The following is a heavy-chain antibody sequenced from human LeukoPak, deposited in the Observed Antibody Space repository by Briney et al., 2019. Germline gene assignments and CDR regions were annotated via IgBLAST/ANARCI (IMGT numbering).Heavy chain of an antibody. J-gene: IGHJ3*02. CDR2: IIPILGIA. V-gene: IGHV1-69*04. CDR3: ARVSNGDYGHAFDI. Sequence: ASVKVSCKASGYTFTSYGISWVRQAPGQGLEWMGRIIPILGIANYAQKFQGRVTITADKSTSTAYMELSSLRSEDTAVYYCARVSNGDYGHAFDIWGQGTMVTVSS. CDR1: GYTFTSYG. D-gene: IGHD4-17*01.